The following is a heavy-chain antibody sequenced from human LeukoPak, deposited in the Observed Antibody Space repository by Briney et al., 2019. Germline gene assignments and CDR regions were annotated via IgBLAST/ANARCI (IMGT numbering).Heavy chain of an antibody. CDR2: ISSSSSYI. Sequence: GGSLRLSCVASGFTFSSYSMDWVRQAPGKGLEWVSSISSSSSYIYYADSVKGRFTISRDNAKNSLYLRMNSLRAEDTALYYCARDRVVASYYYGMDVWGQGTTVTVSS. D-gene: IGHD2-15*01. CDR1: GFTFSSYS. CDR3: ARDRVVASYYYGMDV. J-gene: IGHJ6*02. V-gene: IGHV3-21*04.